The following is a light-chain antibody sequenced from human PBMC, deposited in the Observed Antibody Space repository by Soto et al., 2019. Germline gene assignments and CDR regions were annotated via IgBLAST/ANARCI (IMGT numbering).Light chain of an antibody. CDR2: EVS. J-gene: IGLJ1*01. V-gene: IGLV2-14*01. Sequence: QSALAQPASVSGSPGQSITISCTVTSSDVGAYNYVSWYQQHPGKTPKLMIHEVSKRPSGVSNRFSGSKSGNTASLTISGLQAEDEADYYCSSYTSSSTPYVFGTGTKVTLL. CDR1: SSDVGAYNY. CDR3: SSYTSSSTPYV.